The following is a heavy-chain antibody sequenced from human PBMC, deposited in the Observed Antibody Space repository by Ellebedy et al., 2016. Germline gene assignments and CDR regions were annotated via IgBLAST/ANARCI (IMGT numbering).Heavy chain of an antibody. CDR1: GYSISSGYY. V-gene: IGHV4-38-2*02. J-gene: IGHJ4*02. Sequence: GSLRLSCTVSGYSISSGYYWGWIRQPPGKGLQWIESIYHLGNTYYNPSLKSRVTMSVDTSQNQFSLRLSSVTAADTAVYYCARVRAYGDYSVDYWGQGTLVTVSS. CDR2: IYHLGNT. CDR3: ARVRAYGDYSVDY. D-gene: IGHD4-17*01.